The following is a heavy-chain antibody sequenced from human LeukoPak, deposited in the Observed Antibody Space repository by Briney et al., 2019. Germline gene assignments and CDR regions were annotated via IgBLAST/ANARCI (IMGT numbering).Heavy chain of an antibody. CDR2: IYYSGST. V-gene: IGHV4-31*03. CDR3: ARGMAATGGIFDY. Sequence: SETLSLTCTVSGGSISSGGYYWSWLRQHPGTGPEWIGYIYYSGSTYYNPSLKSRVTISVDTSKNQFSLKLSSVTAADTAVYYCARGMAATGGIFDYWGQGTLVTVSS. CDR1: GGSISSGGYY. J-gene: IGHJ4*02. D-gene: IGHD7-27*01.